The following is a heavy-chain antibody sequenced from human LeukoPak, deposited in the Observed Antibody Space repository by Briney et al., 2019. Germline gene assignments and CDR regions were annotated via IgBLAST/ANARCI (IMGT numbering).Heavy chain of an antibody. CDR2: IYTSGST. Sequence: ASETLSLTCTVSGGSISSGSYYWSWIRQPAGKGLEWIGRIYTSGSTNYNPSLESRVTISLDTSKNQFSLKLSTVTAADTAVYYCAREGRENDSSGYFDYWGQGTLVPVSS. J-gene: IGHJ4*02. CDR3: AREGRENDSSGYFDY. D-gene: IGHD3-22*01. V-gene: IGHV4-61*02. CDR1: GGSISSGSYY.